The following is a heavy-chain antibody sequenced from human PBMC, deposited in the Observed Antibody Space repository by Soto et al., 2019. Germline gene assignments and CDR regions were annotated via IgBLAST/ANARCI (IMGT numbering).Heavy chain of an antibody. CDR2: INSDGTTT. D-gene: IGHD2-15*01. V-gene: IGHV3-74*01. J-gene: IGHJ6*02. CDR1: GFTFSGYW. Sequence: EAQVVESGGGVVQPGGSLRLSCAGSGFTFSGYWMHWVRQSPGKGLVWVSRINSDGTTTAHADSVKGRFTISRDNSKNTLYLQMSSLRAEDTAVYYCTHCSGESCHGGYFGMDVWGQGTTVTVSS. CDR3: THCSGESCHGGYFGMDV.